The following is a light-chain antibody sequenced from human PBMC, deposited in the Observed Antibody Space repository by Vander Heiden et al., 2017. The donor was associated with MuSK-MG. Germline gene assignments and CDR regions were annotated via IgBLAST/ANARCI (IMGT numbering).Light chain of an antibody. Sequence: QSALTQPASVSGSPGQSITISCTGTSSDVGSYNLVSWYQQHPGKAPKLMIYEGRKRPSGVSNRFSGSKSGNTASLTISGLQAEDEADYYCCSYAGSSTAFGGGTKLTVL. J-gene: IGLJ2*01. V-gene: IGLV2-23*01. CDR1: SSDVGSYNL. CDR3: CSYAGSSTA. CDR2: EGR.